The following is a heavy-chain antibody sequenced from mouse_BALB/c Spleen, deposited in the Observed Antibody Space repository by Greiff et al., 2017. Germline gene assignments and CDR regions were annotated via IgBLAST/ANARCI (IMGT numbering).Heavy chain of an antibody. CDR1: GFTFSSYG. Sequence: EVQLVESGGGLVQPGGSLKLSCAASGFTFSSYGMSWVRQTPDKRLELVATINSNGGSTYYPDSVKGRFTISRDNAKNTLYLQMSSLKSEDTAMYYCARESRVFFDYWGQGTTLTVSA. J-gene: IGHJ2*01. CDR3: ARESRVFFDY. D-gene: IGHD1-1*01. V-gene: IGHV5-6-3*01. CDR2: INSNGGST.